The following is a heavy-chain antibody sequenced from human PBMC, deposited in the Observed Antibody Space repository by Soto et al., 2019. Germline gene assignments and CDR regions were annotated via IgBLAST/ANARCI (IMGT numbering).Heavy chain of an antibody. CDR3: AKVGYNSAWPYVCDI. CDR1: GFTFDDYA. V-gene: IGHV3-9*01. J-gene: IGHJ3*02. D-gene: IGHD1-1*01. CDR2: ITWNSGSV. Sequence: GGSLRLSCAASGFTFDDYAMHWVRQAPGKGLEWVSGITWNSGSVAYADSVKGRFTISRDNAKNSLYLQMNSLGPDDTALYFCAKVGYNSAWPYVCDIWGQGTMVTVSS.